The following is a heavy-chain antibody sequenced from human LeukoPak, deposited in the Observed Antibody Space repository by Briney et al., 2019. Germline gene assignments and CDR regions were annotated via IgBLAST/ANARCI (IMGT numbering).Heavy chain of an antibody. Sequence: SETLSLTCTVSGGSISSSSYYWGWIRQPPGKGLEWIGSIYYSGSTYYNPSLKSRVTMSVDTSKNQFSLKLSSVTAADTAVYYCARDLTDYDSSGYYRYYYYYYMDVWGKGTTVTVSS. D-gene: IGHD3-22*01. CDR3: ARDLTDYDSSGYYRYYYYYYMDV. J-gene: IGHJ6*03. CDR2: IYYSGST. V-gene: IGHV4-39*07. CDR1: GGSISSSSYY.